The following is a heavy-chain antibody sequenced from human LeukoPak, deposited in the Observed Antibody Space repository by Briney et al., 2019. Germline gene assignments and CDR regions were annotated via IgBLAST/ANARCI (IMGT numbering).Heavy chain of an antibody. V-gene: IGHV5-51*01. J-gene: IGHJ4*02. CDR2: IYPGDSDT. CDR3: ARLGSQMFIDY. D-gene: IGHD1-26*01. Sequence: GESLKISCKGSGYSFTNYWIGWVRQLPGKGLEWMGIIYPGDSDTRYSPSFQGQVTISVDKSISTAYLQWSSLKASDTAMYYCARLGSQMFIDYWGQGTLVTVSA. CDR1: GYSFTNYW.